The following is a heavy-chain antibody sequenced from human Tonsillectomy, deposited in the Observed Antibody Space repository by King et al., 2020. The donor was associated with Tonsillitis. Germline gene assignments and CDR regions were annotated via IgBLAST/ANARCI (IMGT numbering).Heavy chain of an antibody. CDR1: GFTFSNYD. Sequence: DVQLVESGGGLVQPGGSLRLSCAASGFTFSNYDMHWVRQATGKGLEWVSAIGTAGDTYYPGSVKGRFTISRDNAKNSLYLQMNTLRAGDTAVYYCARAVPNWGRDYFYGLDVWGQGTTVTVSS. J-gene: IGHJ6*02. V-gene: IGHV3-13*01. D-gene: IGHD7-27*01. CDR2: IGTAGDT. CDR3: ARAVPNWGRDYFYGLDV.